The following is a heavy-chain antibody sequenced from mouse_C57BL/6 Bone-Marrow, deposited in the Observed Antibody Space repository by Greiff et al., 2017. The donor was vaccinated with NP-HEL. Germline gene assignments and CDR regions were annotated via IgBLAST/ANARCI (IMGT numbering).Heavy chain of an antibody. CDR3: TKSPYYYDSSYFDY. V-gene: IGHV1-5*01. D-gene: IGHD1-1*01. CDR1: GYTFTSYW. J-gene: IGHJ2*01. Sequence: DVQLQESGTVLARPGASVKMSCKTSGYTFTSYWMHWVKQRPGQGLEWIGAIYPGNSDTSYNQKFKGKAKLTAATSASTAYMELSSLTNEDSAVYYCTKSPYYYDSSYFDYWGQGTTLTVSS. CDR2: IYPGNSDT.